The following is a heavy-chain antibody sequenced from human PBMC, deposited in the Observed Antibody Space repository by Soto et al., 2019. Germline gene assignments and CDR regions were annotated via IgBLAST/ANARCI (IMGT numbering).Heavy chain of an antibody. CDR1: SGPSKSHN. CDR2: VYDTWST. J-gene: IGHJ6*01. D-gene: IGHD3-10*01. Sequence: QVQVQQSGPGLVKPSETLSLTCTVSSGPSKSHNWGWIRQPPGRGLEWIGYVYDTWSTSYNPSLKRXVXXSADTSPNRIPLTLRFVTAADPTVYYCVRQGIGFLHGLVDVWGQGTTVIVSS. CDR3: VRQGIGFLHGLVDV. V-gene: IGHV4-59*08.